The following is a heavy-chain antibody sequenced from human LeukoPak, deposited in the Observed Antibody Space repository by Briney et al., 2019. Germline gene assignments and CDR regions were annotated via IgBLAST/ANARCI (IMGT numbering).Heavy chain of an antibody. CDR3: ARERRITMIVVVIDY. D-gene: IGHD3-22*01. CDR1: GGSISSSSYY. V-gene: IGHV4-39*07. CDR2: IYHSGST. J-gene: IGHJ4*02. Sequence: PSETLSLTCTVSGGSISSSSYYWGWIRQPPGKGLEWIGYIYHSGSTYYNPSLKSRVTISVGRSKNQFSLKLSSVTAADTAVYYCARERRITMIVVVIDYWGQGTLVTVSS.